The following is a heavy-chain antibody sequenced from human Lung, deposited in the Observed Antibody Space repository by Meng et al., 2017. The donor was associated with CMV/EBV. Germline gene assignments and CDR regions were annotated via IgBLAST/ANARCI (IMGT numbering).Heavy chain of an antibody. J-gene: IGHJ6*02. V-gene: IGHV1-18*01. CDR2: ISTYNGKT. CDR1: AYTFSSYV. CDR3: ARDGASIVVEHTDPWDYYHGGMDI. D-gene: IGHD2-2*01. Sequence: ASXXVSXKASAYTFSSYVISWVRQAPGQGLEWMGWISTYNGKTNYAKKLQGRVTMTTDTSTSTAYMELRSLRSDDTAINYCARDGASIVVEHTDPWDYYHGGMDIXGQGXTVTVSS.